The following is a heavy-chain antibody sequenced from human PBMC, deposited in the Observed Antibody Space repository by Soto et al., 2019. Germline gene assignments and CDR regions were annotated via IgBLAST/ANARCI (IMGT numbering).Heavy chain of an antibody. Sequence: GASVKVSRKASGYTFTSYYMHWVRQAPGQGLEWMGIINPSGGSTSYAQKFQGRVTMTRDTSTSTVYMELSSLRSEDTAVYYCAGYSSGWYGMDVWGQGTTVTVSS. D-gene: IGHD6-19*01. V-gene: IGHV1-46*01. J-gene: IGHJ6*02. CDR1: GYTFTSYY. CDR2: INPSGGST. CDR3: AGYSSGWYGMDV.